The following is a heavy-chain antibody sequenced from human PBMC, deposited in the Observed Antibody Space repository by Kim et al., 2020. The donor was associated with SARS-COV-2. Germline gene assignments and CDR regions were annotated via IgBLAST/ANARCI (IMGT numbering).Heavy chain of an antibody. J-gene: IGHJ6*02. V-gene: IGHV4-59*01. CDR2: IYYSGST. Sequence: SETLSLTCTVSGGSISSYYWSWIRQPPGKGLEWIGYIYYSGSTNYNPSLKSRVTISVDTSKNQFSLKLSSVTAADTAVYYCARVARNYYDSSGYYYYYYYYGMDVWGQDHGHRLL. D-gene: IGHD3-22*01. CDR1: GGSISSYY. CDR3: ARVARNYYDSSGYYYYYYYYGMDV.